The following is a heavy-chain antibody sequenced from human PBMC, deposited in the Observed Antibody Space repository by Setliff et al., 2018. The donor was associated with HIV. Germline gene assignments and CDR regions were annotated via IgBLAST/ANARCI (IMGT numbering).Heavy chain of an antibody. CDR1: GFTFSSYA. CDR2: ISYDGSNK. CDR3: ARDPGGREFDY. V-gene: IGHV3-30-3*01. J-gene: IGHJ4*02. D-gene: IGHD1-26*01. Sequence: PGGSLRLSCAASGFTFSSYAMHWVRQAPGKGLEWVALISYDGSNKYYADSVKGRFTISRDNSKNTLYLQMNSLRAEDTAVYYCARDPGGREFDYGGQGTLVTVS.